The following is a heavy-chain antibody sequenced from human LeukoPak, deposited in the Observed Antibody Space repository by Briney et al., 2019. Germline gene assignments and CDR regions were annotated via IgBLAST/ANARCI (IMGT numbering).Heavy chain of an antibody. V-gene: IGHV1-18*04. CDR2: ISAYNGNT. D-gene: IGHD5-12*01. CDR3: ARVGGGYDSGGNNWFDP. Sequence: ASVKVSCKASGYTFTGYYMHWVRQAPGQGLEWMGWISAYNGNTNYAQKLQGRVTMTTDTSTSTAYMELRSLRSDDTAVYYCARVGGGYDSGGNNWFDPWGQGTLVTVSS. CDR1: GYTFTGYY. J-gene: IGHJ5*02.